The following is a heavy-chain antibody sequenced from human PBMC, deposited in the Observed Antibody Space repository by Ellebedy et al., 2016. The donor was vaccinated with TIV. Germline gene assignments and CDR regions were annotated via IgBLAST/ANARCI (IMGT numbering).Heavy chain of an antibody. CDR1: GYMFVNYY. CDR2: INPKSGDT. J-gene: IGHJ6*02. V-gene: IGHV1-2*02. CDR3: ARSTSMVVVVPTTWGHGMDV. Sequence: AASVKVSCKASGYMFVNYYMHWVRQAPGQGLECMGWINPKSGDTYYAQNLQGRVTMTRDTSISTAYMELSGLRSDDTAVYYCARSTSMVVVVPTTWGHGMDVWGQGTTVTVSS. D-gene: IGHD2-2*01.